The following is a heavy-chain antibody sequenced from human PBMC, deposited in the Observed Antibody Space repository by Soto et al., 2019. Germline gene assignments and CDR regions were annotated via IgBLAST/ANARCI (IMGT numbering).Heavy chain of an antibody. J-gene: IGHJ5*02. Sequence: EVQLVESGGGLVQPGGSLRLSCAASGFTFSAYDMHWVRQATGKGLEWVAAIGTQHDTYYPDSVKGRFTISRENAKNSLFLQMNSLGAGDPAVYYCARQASYWHGGGGWFDPWGQGTLVTVSS. CDR1: GFTFSAYD. CDR2: IGTQHDT. V-gene: IGHV3-13*01. D-gene: IGHD2-8*02. CDR3: ARQASYWHGGGGWFDP.